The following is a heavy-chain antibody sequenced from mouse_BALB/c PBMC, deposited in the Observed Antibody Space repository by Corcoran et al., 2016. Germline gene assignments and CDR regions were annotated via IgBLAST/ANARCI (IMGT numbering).Heavy chain of an antibody. D-gene: IGHD1-1*01. J-gene: IGHJ3*01. V-gene: IGHV1-69*02. Sequence: QVQLQQPGAELVRPGTSVKLSCKASGFTFTSYWINWVKQRPGQGLEWIGNIYPSNSYTNYNQKFKDKATLTVDKSSSTAYMQLSSPTSEDSAVYYCSHYGFTFWGQGTLVTVSA. CDR3: SHYGFTF. CDR1: GFTFTSYW. CDR2: IYPSNSYT.